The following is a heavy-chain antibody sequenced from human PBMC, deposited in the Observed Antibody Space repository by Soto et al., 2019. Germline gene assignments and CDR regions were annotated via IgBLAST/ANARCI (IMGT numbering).Heavy chain of an antibody. Sequence: QLQLQESGPGLVKPSETLSLTCTVSGGSISSSSYYWGWIRQPPGKGLEWIGSIYYSGSTYYNPSSKSRVTISVDTSKNQFSLKLSSVTAADTAVYYCATLLWFGELSPSHYFDYWGQGTLVTVSS. CDR1: GGSISSSSYY. J-gene: IGHJ4*02. CDR3: ATLLWFGELSPSHYFDY. V-gene: IGHV4-39*01. CDR2: IYYSGST. D-gene: IGHD3-10*01.